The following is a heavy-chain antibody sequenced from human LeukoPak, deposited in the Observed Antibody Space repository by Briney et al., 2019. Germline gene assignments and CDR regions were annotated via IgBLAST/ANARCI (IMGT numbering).Heavy chain of an antibody. CDR2: ISSSISYI. Sequence: GGSLRLSCAASGFTFSSYSMNWVRQAPGKGLEWVSSISSSISYIYYADSVKGRFTISRDNAKNSLYLQMNSLRAEDTAVYYCARDENSGSYFDYWGQGTLVTVSS. CDR1: GFTFSSYS. V-gene: IGHV3-21*01. J-gene: IGHJ4*02. CDR3: ARDENSGSYFDY. D-gene: IGHD1-26*01.